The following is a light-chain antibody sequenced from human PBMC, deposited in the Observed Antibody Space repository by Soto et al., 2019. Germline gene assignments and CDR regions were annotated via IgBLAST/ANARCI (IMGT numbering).Light chain of an antibody. CDR2: GAA. CDR3: QQYHNRPA. Sequence: EIVRTQSPDTLSVSPGERATLSCRASQSVFSSLAWYQQKPCQAPSLLIYGAATRATGTPARFSGSGSGTEFTLTIRSLQSEDFAVYYCQQYHNRPAFGQGTKVDIK. CDR1: QSVFSS. J-gene: IGKJ1*01. V-gene: IGKV3-15*01.